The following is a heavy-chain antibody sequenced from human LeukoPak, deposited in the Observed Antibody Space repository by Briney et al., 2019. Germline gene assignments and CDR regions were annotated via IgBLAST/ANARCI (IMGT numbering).Heavy chain of an antibody. V-gene: IGHV4-30-4*08. CDR3: ARVTGYSSSWYSVDY. Sequence: SETLSLTCTVSGGSISSGDYYWSWIRQPPGKGLKWIGYIYYSGSTYYNPSLKSRVTISVDTSKNQFSLKLSSVTAADTAVYYCARVTGYSSSWYSVDYWGQGTLVTVSS. CDR2: IYYSGST. CDR1: GGSISSGDYY. D-gene: IGHD6-13*01. J-gene: IGHJ4*02.